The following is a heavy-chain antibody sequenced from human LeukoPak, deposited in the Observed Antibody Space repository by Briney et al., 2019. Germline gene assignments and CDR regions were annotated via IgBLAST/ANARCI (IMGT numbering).Heavy chain of an antibody. CDR2: ISWNSGSI. CDR1: GFTFSSYA. D-gene: IGHD1-7*01. CDR3: AKDISLELELQSGGAFDI. Sequence: SGRSLRLSCAASGFTFSSYAMHWVRQAPGKGLEWVSGISWNSGSIGYADSVKGRFTISRDNAKNSLYLQMNSLRAEDMALYYCAKDISLELELQSGGAFDIWGQGTMVTVSS. V-gene: IGHV3-9*03. J-gene: IGHJ3*02.